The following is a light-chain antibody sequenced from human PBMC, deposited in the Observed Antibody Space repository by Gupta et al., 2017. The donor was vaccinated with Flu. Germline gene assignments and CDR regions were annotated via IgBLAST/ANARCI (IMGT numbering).Light chain of an antibody. CDR2: EVS. CDR1: SSDVGYYNY. CDR3: NSYTSSRTWV. J-gene: IGLJ3*02. Sequence: QSALTQPASMSGSPGQSITISCTGTSSDVGYYNYVSWYQQHPGKAPKLMVYEVSNRPSGVSNRFSGSKSGNTASLTISGLQAEEEADYYCNSYTSSRTWVFGGGTKLTVL. V-gene: IGLV2-14*01.